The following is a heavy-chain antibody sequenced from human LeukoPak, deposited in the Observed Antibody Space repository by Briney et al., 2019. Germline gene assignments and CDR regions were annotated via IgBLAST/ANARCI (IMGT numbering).Heavy chain of an antibody. Sequence: ASVKVSCKAFGYTFTSNYMHWVRQAPGQGPEWMGVISPSGGSTTYAQKFQGRVTLTRDMSTSTDYLELGSLRSEDTAVYYCARGQGTYDSSGYWPYYFDYWGQGTLVTVSS. V-gene: IGHV1-46*01. D-gene: IGHD3-22*01. CDR1: GYTFTSNY. CDR3: ARGQGTYDSSGYWPYYFDY. J-gene: IGHJ4*02. CDR2: ISPSGGST.